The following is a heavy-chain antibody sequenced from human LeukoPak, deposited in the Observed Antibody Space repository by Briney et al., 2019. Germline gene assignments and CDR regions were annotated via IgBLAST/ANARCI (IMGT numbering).Heavy chain of an antibody. J-gene: IGHJ4*02. CDR1: GYTFTGYY. CDR3: ATTIWFAEFLFDN. CDR2: INPNSDNT. V-gene: IGHV1-2*02. D-gene: IGHD3-10*01. Sequence: GASVKVSCKASGYTFTGYYIHWVRQAPGQGLEWMGWINPNSDNTNYPQKFQGRVTMTSDTSIRTAYMELSRLRSGDTAVYYCATTIWFAEFLFDNWGQGTLVTVSS.